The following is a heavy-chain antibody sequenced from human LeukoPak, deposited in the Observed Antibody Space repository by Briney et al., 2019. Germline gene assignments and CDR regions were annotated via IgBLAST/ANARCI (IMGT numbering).Heavy chain of an antibody. CDR3: ASSGGYAYYYYYGMDV. CDR1: GGSFSVYY. V-gene: IGHV4-34*01. D-gene: IGHD2-8*02. Sequence: SETLSLTCAVYGGSFSVYYCSWIRQPPGKGLEWIGEINHSGSTNYDPSLKSRVTISVDTSKNQFSLKLSSVTAADTAVYYCASSGGYAYYYYYGMDVWGQGTTVTVSS. J-gene: IGHJ6*02. CDR2: INHSGST.